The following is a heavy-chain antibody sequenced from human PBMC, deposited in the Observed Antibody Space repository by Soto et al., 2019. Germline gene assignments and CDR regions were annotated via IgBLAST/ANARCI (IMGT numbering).Heavy chain of an antibody. V-gene: IGHV2-5*02. CDR1: GFSLSTSGVG. CDR3: AHGRYYDYVWGSYRYTFAFDI. CDR2: IYWDDDK. Sequence: QITLKESGPTLVKPTQTLTLTCTFSGFSLSTSGVGVGWIRQPPGKALEWLALIYWDDDKRYSPSLKSRLTITKDTSKNQVVRTMTNMDHVDTATYYCAHGRYYDYVWGSYRYTFAFDIWGQGTMVTVSS. J-gene: IGHJ3*02. D-gene: IGHD3-16*02.